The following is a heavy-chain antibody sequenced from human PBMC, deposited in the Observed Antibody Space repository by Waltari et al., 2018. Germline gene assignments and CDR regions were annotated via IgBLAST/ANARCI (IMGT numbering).Heavy chain of an antibody. V-gene: IGHV4-59*11. D-gene: IGHD2-21*01. CDR1: GGSISSHY. Sequence: QVQRQESGPGLVKPSETLSLTCTVSGGSISSHYWSWIRQPPGKGLEWIGYIYYSGSTNYNPSLKSRVTISVDTSKNQFSLKLSSVTAADTAVYYCARRDGSRIGNYFDYWGQGTLVTVSS. J-gene: IGHJ4*02. CDR3: ARRDGSRIGNYFDY. CDR2: IYYSGST.